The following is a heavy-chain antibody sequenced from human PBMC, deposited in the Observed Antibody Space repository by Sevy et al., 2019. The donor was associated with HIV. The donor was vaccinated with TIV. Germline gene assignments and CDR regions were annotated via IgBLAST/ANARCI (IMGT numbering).Heavy chain of an antibody. CDR2: IGYDGSNK. V-gene: IGHV3-33*01. CDR3: ARESGSDWYLDY. J-gene: IGHJ4*02. CDR1: GFTFSTYD. Sequence: GGSLRLFCAASGFTFSTYDIHWVRQAPGKGLEWVAAVIGYDGSNKYYADSVKGRFTISRDNSKNTLYLQMNSLRAGDTAVYYCARESGSDWYLDYWGQGTLVTVSS. D-gene: IGHD6-19*01.